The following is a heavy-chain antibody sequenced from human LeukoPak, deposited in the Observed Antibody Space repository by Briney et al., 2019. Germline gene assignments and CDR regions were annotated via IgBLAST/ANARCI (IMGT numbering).Heavy chain of an antibody. CDR3: ARVSCSSTSCSHAFNI. CDR1: GYTFTSYY. J-gene: IGHJ3*02. V-gene: IGHV1-46*03. CDR2: INPSGGST. D-gene: IGHD2-2*01. Sequence: SVKVSCKASGYTFTSYYMHWVRQAPGQGLEWMGIINPSGGSTSYAQKFQGRVTMTRDTSTSTVYMELSSLRSEDTAVYYCARVSCSSTSCSHAFNIWGQGTMVTVSS.